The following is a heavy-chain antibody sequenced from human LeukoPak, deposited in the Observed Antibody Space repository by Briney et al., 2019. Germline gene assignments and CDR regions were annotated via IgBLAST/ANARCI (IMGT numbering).Heavy chain of an antibody. D-gene: IGHD2-21*01. CDR1: GYTFINHA. CDR2: IKIGNGNT. CDR3: ARRLGRSFDY. J-gene: IGHJ4*02. Sequence: ASVKVSCKASGYTFINHAIHWVRQAPGQRLEWMGWIKIGNGNTKYSQNFQGRITITRDTSATTAYMDLSSLRSEDTAMYYCARRLGRSFDYWGQGTLVTVSS. V-gene: IGHV1-3*04.